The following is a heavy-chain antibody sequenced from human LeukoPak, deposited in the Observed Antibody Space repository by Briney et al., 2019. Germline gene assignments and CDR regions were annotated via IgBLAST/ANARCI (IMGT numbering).Heavy chain of an antibody. CDR2: IYPGDSDT. CDR1: GYSFVNYW. J-gene: IGHJ6*02. CDR3: ARQGGGNYRAYYDGMDV. V-gene: IGHV5-51*01. D-gene: IGHD4-23*01. Sequence: GESLKISCKGSGYSFVNYWIGWVRQMPGKGLEWMGIIYPGDSDTRYSPSFQGQVTISVDKSISTAYLQWSSLKASDTAMYYCARQGGGNYRAYYDGMDVWGRGTTVTVS.